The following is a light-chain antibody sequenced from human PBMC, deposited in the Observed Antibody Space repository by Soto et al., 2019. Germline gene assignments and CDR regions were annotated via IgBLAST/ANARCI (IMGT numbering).Light chain of an antibody. CDR2: GAS. CDR3: QQYNNWPRT. CDR1: QSVSSN. Sequence: EIVMTQSPATLSVSPGERATLSCRASQSVSSNLAWYQQKPGQAPRLLIYGASTRATGIPARFSGSGSGTEFTRTISSLQSEDFAVYYCQQYNNWPRTFGQGTKFEIQ. V-gene: IGKV3-15*01. J-gene: IGKJ1*01.